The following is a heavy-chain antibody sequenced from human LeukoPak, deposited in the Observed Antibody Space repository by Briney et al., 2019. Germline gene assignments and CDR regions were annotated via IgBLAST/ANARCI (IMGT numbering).Heavy chain of an antibody. V-gene: IGHV4-39*07. J-gene: IGHJ4*02. CDR1: GGSISSSTYY. Sequence: SETLSLTCTVSGGSISSSTYYWGWIRQPPGKGLEWIGSIYYSGSTYYNPSLKSRVTISVDTSKNQFSLKLNSVTAADTAVYFCTRDYYYETTGPLDYWGQGTLVTVSS. CDR2: IYYSGST. CDR3: TRDYYYETTGPLDY. D-gene: IGHD3-22*01.